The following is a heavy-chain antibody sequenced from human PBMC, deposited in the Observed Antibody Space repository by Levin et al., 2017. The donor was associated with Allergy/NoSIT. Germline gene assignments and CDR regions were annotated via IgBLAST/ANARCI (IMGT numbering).Heavy chain of an antibody. Sequence: GGSLRLSCAASGFTFITYALSWVRQAPGKGLEWVSSISDSGGSTYYADSVKGRFTISRDNSKNTLYLQMSSLRAEDSAVYYCAKAPSGELTLFDYWGQGILVTVSS. J-gene: IGHJ4*02. CDR2: ISDSGGST. CDR3: AKAPSGELTLFDY. D-gene: IGHD6-25*01. CDR1: GFTFITYA. V-gene: IGHV3-23*01.